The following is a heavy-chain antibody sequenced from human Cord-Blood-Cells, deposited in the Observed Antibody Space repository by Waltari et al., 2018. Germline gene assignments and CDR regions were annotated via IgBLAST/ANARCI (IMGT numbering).Heavy chain of an antibody. Sequence: QVQLVQSGAEVKKPGASVKVSCQASGYTFTGYYMHWVRQAPGQGLVWMGRINPNSGGTNYAQKFQGRVTMTRDTSISTAYMELSRLRSDDTAVYYCAREYSGYANWYFDLWGRGTLVTVSS. D-gene: IGHD5-12*01. CDR1: GYTFTGYY. CDR3: AREYSGYANWYFDL. V-gene: IGHV1-2*06. J-gene: IGHJ2*01. CDR2: INPNSGGT.